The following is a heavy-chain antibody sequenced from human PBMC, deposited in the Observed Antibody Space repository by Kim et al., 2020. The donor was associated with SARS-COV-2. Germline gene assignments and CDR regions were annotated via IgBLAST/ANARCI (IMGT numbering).Heavy chain of an antibody. D-gene: IGHD3-10*01. Sequence: ASVKVSCKASGYTFTSYGISWVRQAPGQGLEWMGWISAYNGNTNYAQKLQGRVTMTTDTSTSTAYMELRSLRSDETAVYYCARVLLWFGELLYSDYWGQGTLVTVSS. V-gene: IGHV1-18*01. CDR3: ARVLLWFGELLYSDY. CDR1: GYTFTSYG. J-gene: IGHJ4*02. CDR2: ISAYNGNT.